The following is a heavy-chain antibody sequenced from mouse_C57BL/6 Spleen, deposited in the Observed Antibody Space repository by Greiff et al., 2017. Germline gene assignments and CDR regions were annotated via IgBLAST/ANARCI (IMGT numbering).Heavy chain of an antibody. Sequence: VMLVESGPGLVQPSQSLSITCTVSGFSLTSYGVHWVRQSPGKGLEWLGVIWSGGSTDYNAAFISRLSISKDKSKSQVFFKMNSLQADDTAIYYCARRNGNYGFAYWGQGTLVTVSA. CDR2: IWSGGST. D-gene: IGHD2-1*01. CDR3: ARRNGNYGFAY. J-gene: IGHJ3*01. CDR1: GFSLTSYG. V-gene: IGHV2-2*01.